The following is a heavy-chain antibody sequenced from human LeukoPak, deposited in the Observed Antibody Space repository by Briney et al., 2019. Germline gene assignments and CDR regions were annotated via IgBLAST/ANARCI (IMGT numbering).Heavy chain of an antibody. V-gene: IGHV1-8*01. Sequence: ASVKVSCKASGYTFTSYDINWVRQAPGQGLEWMGWMNPNSGNTGYAQKFQGRVTMTRNTSISTAYMELSSLRSEDTAVYYCARAHLGYSSSWYGGADYYFDYWGQGTLVTVSS. D-gene: IGHD6-13*01. CDR2: MNPNSGNT. J-gene: IGHJ4*02. CDR1: GYTFTSYD. CDR3: ARAHLGYSSSWYGGADYYFDY.